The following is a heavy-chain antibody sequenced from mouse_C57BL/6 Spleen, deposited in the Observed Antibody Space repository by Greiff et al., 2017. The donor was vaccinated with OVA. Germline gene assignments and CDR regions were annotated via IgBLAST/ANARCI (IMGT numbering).Heavy chain of an antibody. D-gene: IGHD3-3*01. CDR2: ISYDGSN. Sequence: EVQLVESGPGLVKPSQSLSLTCSVTGYSITSGYYWNWIRQFPGNKLEWMGYISYDGSNNYNPSLKNRISITRDTSKNQFFLKLNSVTTEDTATYYCARDRGAYYFDDWGQGTTLTVSS. CDR1: GYSITSGYY. CDR3: ARDRGAYYFDD. V-gene: IGHV3-6*01. J-gene: IGHJ2*01.